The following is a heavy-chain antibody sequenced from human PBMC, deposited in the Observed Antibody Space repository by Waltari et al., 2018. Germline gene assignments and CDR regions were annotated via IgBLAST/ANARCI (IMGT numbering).Heavy chain of an antibody. V-gene: IGHV4-39*01. D-gene: IGHD5-18*01. Sequence: QLQLQESGPGLVKPSETLSLTCTVSGGSISRSSYYWGLIRQPPGKGLEWIGSIYYSGSTYYNPSLKSRVTISVDTSKNQFSLKLSSVTAADTAVYYCARHATDTAMADFDYWGQGTLVTVSS. CDR3: ARHATDTAMADFDY. CDR1: GGSISRSSYY. CDR2: IYYSGST. J-gene: IGHJ4*02.